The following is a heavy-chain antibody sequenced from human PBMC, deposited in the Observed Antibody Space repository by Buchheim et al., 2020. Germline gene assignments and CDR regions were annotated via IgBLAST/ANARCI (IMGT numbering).Heavy chain of an antibody. Sequence: EVQLLESGGGLVQPGGSLRLSCAASGFTFSSYAMSWVRQAPGKGLEWVSAISGSGGSTYYADSVKGRFTISRDNSKNTLYLQMNSLRAEDTAVYYCAKGEEYYGSGSYYQGADYWGQGTL. D-gene: IGHD3-10*01. CDR1: GFTFSSYA. J-gene: IGHJ4*02. CDR3: AKGEEYYGSGSYYQGADY. V-gene: IGHV3-23*01. CDR2: ISGSGGST.